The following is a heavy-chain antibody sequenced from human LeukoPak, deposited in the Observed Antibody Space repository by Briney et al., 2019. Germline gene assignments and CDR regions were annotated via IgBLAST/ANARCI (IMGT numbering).Heavy chain of an antibody. CDR2: INPSGGST. Sequence: ASVKVSCTASGYTFTSYYMHWVRQAPGQGLEWMGIINPSGGSTSYAQKFQGRVTMTRDTSTSTVYMELSSLRSEDTAVYYCARESYDILTGYWGFDYWGQGTLVTVSS. J-gene: IGHJ4*02. CDR3: ARESYDILTGYWGFDY. D-gene: IGHD3-9*01. CDR1: GYTFTSYY. V-gene: IGHV1-46*01.